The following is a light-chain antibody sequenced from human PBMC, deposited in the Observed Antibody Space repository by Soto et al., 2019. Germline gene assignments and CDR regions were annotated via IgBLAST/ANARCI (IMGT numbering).Light chain of an antibody. V-gene: IGLV2-14*03. J-gene: IGLJ2*01. Sequence: QSALTQAASVSGSPGQSITVSCIGTSSDIGGYNYVSWYQQHPGKAPKLMIHDVSNRPSGVSDRFSGSKSGNTASLTISGLQADDEAYYYCSSYASGNTQVFGGGTKLTVL. CDR3: SSYASGNTQV. CDR1: SSDIGGYNY. CDR2: DVS.